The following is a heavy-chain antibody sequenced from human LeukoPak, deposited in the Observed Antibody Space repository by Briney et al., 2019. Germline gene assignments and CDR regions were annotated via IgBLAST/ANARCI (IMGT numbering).Heavy chain of an antibody. CDR2: ISSSSDYI. D-gene: IGHD4-11*01. CDR3: ARDIFYSNGYYGMDV. CDR1: GFTFSSYW. J-gene: IGHJ6*02. V-gene: IGHV3-21*01. Sequence: GGSLRLSCAASGFTFSSYWMSWVRQAPGKGLEWVSSISSSSDYIYYGRFTISRDNAKNSLYLQMDSLRAEDTAVYYCARDIFYSNGYYGMDVWGQGTTVTVSS.